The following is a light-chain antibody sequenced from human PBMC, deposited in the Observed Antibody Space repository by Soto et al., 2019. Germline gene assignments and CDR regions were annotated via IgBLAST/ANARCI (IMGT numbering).Light chain of an antibody. Sequence: EIVMTQSPATLSVSPGERATLSCRASQSVSSNIAWYQQKPGQAPRLLIYGASNRATGIPARFSGRGSGTEFTLTISSLQSEDFAVYYCQQYNNWPPWTFGQGTKVDIK. CDR3: QQYNNWPPWT. CDR1: QSVSSN. CDR2: GAS. J-gene: IGKJ1*01. V-gene: IGKV3-15*01.